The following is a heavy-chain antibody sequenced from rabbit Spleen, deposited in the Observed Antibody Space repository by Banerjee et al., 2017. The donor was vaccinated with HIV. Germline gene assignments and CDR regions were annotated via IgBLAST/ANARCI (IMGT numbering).Heavy chain of an antibody. CDR1: GFTLSSYY. CDR3: ARAIVPWLGLTRLDL. CDR2: IDPVFGIT. J-gene: IGHJ3*01. V-gene: IGHV1S7*01. Sequence: HLKESGGGLVQPGGSLKLSCTASGFTLSSYYMNWVRQAPGKGLEWIGYIDPVFGITYYANWVNGRFSISRENAQSTVDLKMTSLTAADTATYFCARAIVPWLGLTRLDLWGQGTLVTVS. D-gene: IGHD4-1*01.